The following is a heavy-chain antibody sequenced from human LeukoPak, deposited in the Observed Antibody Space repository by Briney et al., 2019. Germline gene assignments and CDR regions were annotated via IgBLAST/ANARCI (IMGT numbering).Heavy chain of an antibody. CDR3: ARRGTDWGLFDY. D-gene: IGHD1-7*01. CDR2: IHYCGST. CDR1: GGSISSSFYY. J-gene: IGHJ4*02. Sequence: SETLSLTCTVSGGSISSSFYYWGWIRQPPGKGLEWIGSIHYCGSTYYNPSLKSRVTISIDTSKNQLSLKLTSVTAADTAVYYCARRGTDWGLFDYWGQGTLVTVSS. V-gene: IGHV4-39*01.